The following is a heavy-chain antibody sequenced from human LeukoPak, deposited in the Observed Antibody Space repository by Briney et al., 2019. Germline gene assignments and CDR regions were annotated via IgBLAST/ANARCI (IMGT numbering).Heavy chain of an antibody. D-gene: IGHD2-2*02. J-gene: IGHJ4*02. CDR1: GRSISSSNW. CDR2: IYHSGST. V-gene: IGHV4-4*02. Sequence: SETLSLTCAVSGRSISSSNWWSWVRQPPGKGLEWIGEIYHSGSTNYNPSLKSRVTISVDKSKNQFSLKLSSVTAADTAVYYCARDQGPYTGELDYWGQGTLVTVSS. CDR3: ARDQGPYTGELDY.